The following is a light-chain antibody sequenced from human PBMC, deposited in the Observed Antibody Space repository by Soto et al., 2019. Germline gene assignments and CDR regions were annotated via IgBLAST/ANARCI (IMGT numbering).Light chain of an antibody. CDR2: DVS. CDR3: SSYTGSSTYV. V-gene: IGLV2-14*01. J-gene: IGLJ1*01. CDR1: SSDVGGYNY. Sequence: QSALTQPASVSGSPGQSITISCTGTSSDVGGYNYVSWYQQHPGKAPKLMIYDVSNRPSGISNRCSGSKSGNTASLTISGLQAEDEADYYCSSYTGSSTYVFGTGTQVTVL.